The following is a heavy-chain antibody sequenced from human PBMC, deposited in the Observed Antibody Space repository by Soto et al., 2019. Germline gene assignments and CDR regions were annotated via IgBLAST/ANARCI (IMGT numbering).Heavy chain of an antibody. Sequence: EVQLVESGGGLVKPGGSLRLSCAASEFTFRSYSLNWVRQAPGKGLEWVSSISSSSSYIYYADSLKGRFTISRDNAKNSLYLQMNSLRAEDTAVYYCARDLQAGSFDICGQGTLVTVSS. CDR3: ARDLQAGSFDI. CDR1: EFTFRSYS. V-gene: IGHV3-21*01. J-gene: IGHJ3*02. CDR2: ISSSSSYI.